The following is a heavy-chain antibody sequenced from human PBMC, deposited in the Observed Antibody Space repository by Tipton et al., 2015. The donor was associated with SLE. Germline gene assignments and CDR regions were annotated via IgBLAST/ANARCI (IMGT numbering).Heavy chain of an antibody. V-gene: IGHV4-31*03. CDR3: ARDRPMVQGRGMDV. CDR2: IYYSGST. J-gene: IGHJ6*02. D-gene: IGHD3-10*01. CDR1: GGSISSGGHY. Sequence: TLSLTCTVSGGSISSGGHYWSWIRQHPGKGLEWIGYIYYSGSTYYNPSLKSRVTISVDTSKNQFSLKLSSVTAADTAVYYCARDRPMVQGRGMDVWGQGTTVTVSS.